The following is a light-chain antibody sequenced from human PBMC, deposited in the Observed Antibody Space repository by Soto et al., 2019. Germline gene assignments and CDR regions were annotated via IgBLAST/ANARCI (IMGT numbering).Light chain of an antibody. CDR2: AAS. V-gene: IGKV1-17*01. CDR1: QGIAND. Sequence: DIQMHQSPYSFSAYVGDRVIITCQASQGIANDFGWFQQKQGKVHKRLNYAASSLQSGVPSRFSGSRSGTDFTLTISSLQPEDFATYYCLQHNTYPFPFGQGTKLHIK. CDR3: LQHNTYPFP. J-gene: IGKJ2*01.